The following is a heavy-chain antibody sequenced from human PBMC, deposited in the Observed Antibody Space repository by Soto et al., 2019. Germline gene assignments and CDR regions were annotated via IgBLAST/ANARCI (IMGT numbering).Heavy chain of an antibody. J-gene: IGHJ3*01. CDR1: GFTFSTYD. D-gene: IGHD1-26*01. CDR3: ARSPSGSFPSGNAFDL. V-gene: IGHV3-13*05. CDR2: IGTKADP. Sequence: EVQLVESGGGLLQPGGSLRLSCAASGFTFSTYDMFWVRQGTGKGLEWVSAIGTKADPFYPDSVKGRFTISRENGKNSLYLQMNSLRAGDTAVYYCARSPSGSFPSGNAFDLWGQGTMVTVSS.